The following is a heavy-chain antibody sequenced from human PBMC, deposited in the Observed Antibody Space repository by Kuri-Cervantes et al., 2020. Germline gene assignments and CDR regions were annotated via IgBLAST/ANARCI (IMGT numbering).Heavy chain of an antibody. D-gene: IGHD6-13*01. V-gene: IGHV3-11*01. CDR3: ARAAADEDWFDP. CDR2: ISSSGSTI. Sequence: GESLKISCAASGFTFSDYYMSWIRQAPGKGLEWVSYISSSGSTIYYADPVKGRFTISRDNAKNSLYLQMNSLRAEDTAVYYCARAAADEDWFDPWGQGTLVTVSS. J-gene: IGHJ5*02. CDR1: GFTFSDYY.